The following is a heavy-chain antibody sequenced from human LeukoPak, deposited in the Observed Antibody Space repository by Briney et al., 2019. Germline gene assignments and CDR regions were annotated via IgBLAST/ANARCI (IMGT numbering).Heavy chain of an antibody. CDR1: GFTFSNFA. V-gene: IGHV3-23*01. CDR3: AKDIIPAADPYYFDY. CDR2: ISGSAGTT. Sequence: PGGSLRLSCAASGFTFSNFALSWVRQAPGKGLEWVSAISGSAGTTYYADSVKGRFTISRDNSKNTLYLQMNSLRAEDTAVYYCAKDIIPAADPYYFDYWGQGTLVTVSS. D-gene: IGHD2-2*01. J-gene: IGHJ4*02.